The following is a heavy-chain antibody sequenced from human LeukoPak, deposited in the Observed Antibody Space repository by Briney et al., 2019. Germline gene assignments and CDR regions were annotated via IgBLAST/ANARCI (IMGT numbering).Heavy chain of an antibody. CDR3: ARTRGYCSGTSCYPRGAFDI. D-gene: IGHD2-2*01. CDR1: GYSISSGYY. J-gene: IGHJ3*02. CDR2: IYHSGST. Sequence: SETLSLTCAVSGYSISSGYYWGWIRQPPGKGLEWIGSIYHSGSTYYNPSLKSRVTISVDTSKNQFSLKLSSVTAADTAVYYCARTRGYCSGTSCYPRGAFDIWGQGTMVTVSS. V-gene: IGHV4-38-2*01.